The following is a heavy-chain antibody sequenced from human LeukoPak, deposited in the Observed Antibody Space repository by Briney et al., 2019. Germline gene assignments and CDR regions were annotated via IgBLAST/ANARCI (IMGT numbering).Heavy chain of an antibody. J-gene: IGHJ4*02. D-gene: IGHD5-12*01. CDR3: AKAGSLATPTPYYFDY. V-gene: IGHV3-23*01. CDR1: GFTFSRYA. CDR2: FSGSGDST. Sequence: GGSLRLSCAAFGFTFSRYAMSWVRQAPGKGLEWVSTFSGSGDSTYYADSVKGRFTISRDNSKNTLYLQMNSLRAEDTAVYYCAKAGSLATPTPYYFDYWGQGTLVTVSS.